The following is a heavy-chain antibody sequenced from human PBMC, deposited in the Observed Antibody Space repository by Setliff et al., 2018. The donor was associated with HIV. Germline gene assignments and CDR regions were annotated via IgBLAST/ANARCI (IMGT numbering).Heavy chain of an antibody. CDR3: ARGEVIIDSYYYMNV. J-gene: IGHJ6*03. CDR2: NIPMFGTV. V-gene: IGHV1-69*05. CDR1: GGTFGSYA. Sequence: SVKVSCKASGGTFGSYAISWVRQAPGQGLEWLGGNIPMFGTVSYAQKFQGRVTITTDESTSTAYMDLSSLRYEDTAIYYCARGEVIIDSYYYMNVWGKGTTGTVSS.